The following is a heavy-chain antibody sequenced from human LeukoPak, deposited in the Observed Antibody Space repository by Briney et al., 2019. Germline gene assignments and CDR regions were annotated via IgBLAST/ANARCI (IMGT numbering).Heavy chain of an antibody. Sequence: PGGSLRLSCAASGFTFSSYEMNWVRQAPGKGPEWVSYISRTGSTIYYADSVKGRFTISSDNAKNSLYLQMNSLRAEDTAVYYCARLQYSGTCYYFDYWGQGTLVT. V-gene: IGHV3-48*03. CDR3: ARLQYSGTCYYFDY. CDR1: GFTFSSYE. D-gene: IGHD1-26*01. CDR2: ISRTGSTI. J-gene: IGHJ4*02.